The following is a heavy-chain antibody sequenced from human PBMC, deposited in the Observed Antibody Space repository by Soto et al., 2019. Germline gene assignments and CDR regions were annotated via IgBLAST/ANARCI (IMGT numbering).Heavy chain of an antibody. J-gene: IGHJ5*02. D-gene: IGHD2-8*01. V-gene: IGHV1-3*01. CDR3: ARDECTNGVCYTSSART. Sequence: ASVKVSCKASGYTFTSYGVHWVRQAPGQRPEWMGWVNAGNGKTIYSQRFQGRVSITRDTSASTAYMELSSLRSEDTAVYYCARDECTNGVCYTSSARTWGQGTLVTVSS. CDR2: VNAGNGKT. CDR1: GYTFTSYG.